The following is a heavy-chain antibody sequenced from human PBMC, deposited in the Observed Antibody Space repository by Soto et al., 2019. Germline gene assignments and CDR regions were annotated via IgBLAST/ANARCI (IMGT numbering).Heavy chain of an antibody. CDR1: GGSFSDYY. V-gene: IGHV4-34*01. J-gene: IGHJ4*02. Sequence: SETLSLTCAVYGGSFSDYYWGWIRQPPGKGLEWIAEIHHSGSTNYNPSLKSRVTISVDTSRNQFSLKLSSVTAADTAVYYCARRGYFGDPQFDFWGQGTLVTVS. D-gene: IGHD3-10*01. CDR3: ARRGYFGDPQFDF. CDR2: IHHSGST.